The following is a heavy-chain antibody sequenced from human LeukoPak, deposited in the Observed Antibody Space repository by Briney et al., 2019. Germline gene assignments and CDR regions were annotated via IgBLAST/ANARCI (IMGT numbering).Heavy chain of an antibody. Sequence: SETLSLTCAVYGGSFSGYYWSWIRQPPGKGLEWIGEINHSGSTNYNPSLKSRVTISVDTSKNQFSLKLSSVTAANTGVYYCTRGSDTAMVTLPFGYWGQGTLVTVSS. V-gene: IGHV4-34*01. CDR3: TRGSDTAMVTLPFGY. J-gene: IGHJ4*02. CDR2: INHSGST. D-gene: IGHD5-18*01. CDR1: GGSFSGYY.